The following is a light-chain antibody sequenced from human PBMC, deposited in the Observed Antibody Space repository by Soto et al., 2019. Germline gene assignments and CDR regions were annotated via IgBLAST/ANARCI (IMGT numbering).Light chain of an antibody. CDR3: QQYGSSPRIT. J-gene: IGKJ5*01. CDR2: GAS. V-gene: IGKV3-20*01. CDR1: QSVSRNH. Sequence: EIVLTQSPGTLSLSPGERATLSCRASQSVSRNHLAWYQQKPGQAPRLLIYGASSRATGIPDRFSGSGSGTDFTLTISRLEPEDFAVYYCQQYGSSPRITFGQGTRLGLN.